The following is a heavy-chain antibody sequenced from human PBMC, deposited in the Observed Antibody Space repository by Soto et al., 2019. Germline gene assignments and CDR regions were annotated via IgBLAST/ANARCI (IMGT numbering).Heavy chain of an antibody. D-gene: IGHD2-2*02. Sequence: QVQLVQSGAEVKKPGASVKVSCKASGYTFTSYAMHWVRQAPGQRLEWMGWINAGNGNTKYSQKFQGRVTITRDTTASTAYKELSSLRSEDTAVYYCASIVPAAISYYYYGMDVWGQGTTVTVSS. V-gene: IGHV1-3*01. J-gene: IGHJ6*02. CDR1: GYTFTSYA. CDR2: INAGNGNT. CDR3: ASIVPAAISYYYYGMDV.